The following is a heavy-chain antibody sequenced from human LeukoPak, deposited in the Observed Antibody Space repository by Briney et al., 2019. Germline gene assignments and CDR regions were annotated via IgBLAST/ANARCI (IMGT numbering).Heavy chain of an antibody. CDR3: ARSDSSSWYSLHDY. Sequence: GGSLRLSCAASGFTFRSYWMSWVRQAPGKGLEWVANIKEDGSHKDYVDSVKGRFTISRDNAMNSLYLQMNSLRAEDTAVYYCARSDSSSWYSLHDYWGQGTLVTVSS. CDR1: GFTFRSYW. V-gene: IGHV3-7*01. CDR2: IKEDGSHK. D-gene: IGHD6-13*01. J-gene: IGHJ4*02.